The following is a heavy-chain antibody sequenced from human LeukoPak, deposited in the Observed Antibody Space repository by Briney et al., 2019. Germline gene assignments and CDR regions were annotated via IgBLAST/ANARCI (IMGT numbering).Heavy chain of an antibody. J-gene: IGHJ5*02. D-gene: IGHD3-10*01. Sequence: PSETLSLTCAVYGGSFSGYYWSWIRQPPGKGLEWIGEINHSGSTNYNPSLKSRVTISVDTSKNQFSLKLSSVTAADTGVYYCASRRITMVRGVNWFDPWGQGTLVTVSS. V-gene: IGHV4-34*01. CDR3: ASRRITMVRGVNWFDP. CDR2: INHSGST. CDR1: GGSFSGYY.